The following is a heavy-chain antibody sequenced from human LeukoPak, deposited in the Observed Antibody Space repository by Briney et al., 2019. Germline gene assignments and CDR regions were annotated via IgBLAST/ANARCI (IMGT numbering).Heavy chain of an antibody. D-gene: IGHD6-13*01. V-gene: IGHV1-24*01. CDR2: FDPEDGET. CDR3: AADHGTSDSSSWYSS. CDR1: GYTLTELS. Sequence: ASVKVSCKVSGYTLTELSMHWVRQAPGKGLEWMGGFDPEDGETIYAQKFQGRVTMTEDTSTDTAYMELSSLRSEDTAVYYCAADHGTSDSSSWYSSWGQGTLVTVSS. J-gene: IGHJ4*02.